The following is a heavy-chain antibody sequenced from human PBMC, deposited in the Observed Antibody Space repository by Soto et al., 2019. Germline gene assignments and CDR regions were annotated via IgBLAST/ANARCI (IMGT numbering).Heavy chain of an antibody. CDR1: GFTFSSYA. CDR2: ISGSGGST. V-gene: IGHV3-23*01. D-gene: IGHD3-22*01. J-gene: IGHJ4*02. Sequence: GESLKISCAASGFTFSSYAMSWVRQAPGKGLEWVSAISGSGGSTYYADSVKGRFTISRDNSKNTLYLQMNSLRAEDTAVYYCANSDYYDSSGFDYWGQGTLVTVSS. CDR3: ANSDYYDSSGFDY.